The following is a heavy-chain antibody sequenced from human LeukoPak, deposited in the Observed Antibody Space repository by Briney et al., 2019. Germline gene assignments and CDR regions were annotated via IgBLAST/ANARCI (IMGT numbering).Heavy chain of an antibody. CDR3: AKRGIAARSPSNYYFDY. Sequence: GGTLRLSCSASGFTFSSYGMSWVRQAPGKGLEWVSGLSGSGGTTYYVDSVKGRFTISRDNSKNTLYLQMNSLRAEDTAVYYCAKRGIAARSPSNYYFDYWGQGTLVTVSS. CDR2: LSGSGGTT. D-gene: IGHD6-6*01. J-gene: IGHJ4*02. V-gene: IGHV3-23*01. CDR1: GFTFSSYG.